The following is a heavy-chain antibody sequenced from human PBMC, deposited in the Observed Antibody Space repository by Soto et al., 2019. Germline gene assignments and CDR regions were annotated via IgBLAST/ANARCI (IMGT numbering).Heavy chain of an antibody. CDR1: GGSISSYY. D-gene: IGHD6-6*01. Sequence: SETLSLTCTVSGGSISSYYWSWIRQPPGKGLEWIGYIYYSGSTNYNPSLKSRVTISVDTSKNRFSLKLSSVTAADTAVYYCARGGRIAARPYYYGMDVWGQGTTVTVSS. V-gene: IGHV4-59*01. J-gene: IGHJ6*02. CDR3: ARGGRIAARPYYYGMDV. CDR2: IYYSGST.